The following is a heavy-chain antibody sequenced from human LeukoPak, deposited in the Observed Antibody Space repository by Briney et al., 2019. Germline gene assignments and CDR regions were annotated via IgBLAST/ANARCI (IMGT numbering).Heavy chain of an antibody. CDR3: ARIPGIAAAGIDY. J-gene: IGHJ4*02. CDR1: GLTFSSHW. Sequence: GGSLRLSCAASGLTFSSHWMHWVRQAPGKGLVWVSRITNDGSSTTYADSVKGRFTISRDNAKNSLYLQMNSLRAEDTAVYYCARIPGIAAAGIDYWGQGTLVTVSS. CDR2: ITNDGSST. V-gene: IGHV3-74*01. D-gene: IGHD6-13*01.